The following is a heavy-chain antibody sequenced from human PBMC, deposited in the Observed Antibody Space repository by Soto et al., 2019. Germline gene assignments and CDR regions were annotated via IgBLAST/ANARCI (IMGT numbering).Heavy chain of an antibody. CDR1: GFTVSSNY. CDR3: ASNYYYYGMDV. V-gene: IGHV3-53*01. Sequence: GGSLRLSCAASGFTVSSNYMSWVRQAPGKGLEWVSVIYSGGSTYYADSVKGRFTISRDNSKNTLYLQMNSLRAEDTAVYYCASNYYYYGMDVWGQGTTVTVSS. CDR2: IYSGGST. J-gene: IGHJ6*02.